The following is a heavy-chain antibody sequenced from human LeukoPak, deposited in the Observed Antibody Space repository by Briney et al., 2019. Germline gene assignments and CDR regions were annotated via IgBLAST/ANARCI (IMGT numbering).Heavy chain of an antibody. V-gene: IGHV4-39*01. CDR2: IYYSGST. CDR3: ARNRYYYGSGNYGVPNWFDP. CDR1: GGSISSSNYY. D-gene: IGHD3-10*01. Sequence: PSETLSLTCSVSGGSISSSNYYWGWIRQPPGKGLEWIGCIYYSGSTYYNPSLKSRVTISVDTSKNQFSLKLSSVTAADTAMYYCARNRYYYGSGNYGVPNWFDPWGQGTLVTVSS. J-gene: IGHJ5*02.